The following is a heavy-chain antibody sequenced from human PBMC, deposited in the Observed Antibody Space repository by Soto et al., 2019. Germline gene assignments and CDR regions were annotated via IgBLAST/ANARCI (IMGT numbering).Heavy chain of an antibody. CDR1: GFTFSSYS. J-gene: IGHJ4*02. CDR2: ISGSGGST. V-gene: IGHV3-23*01. Sequence: GGSLRLSCAASGFTFSSYSMSWVRQAPGKGLEWVSAISGSGGSTYYADSVKGRFTIFRDNSKNTLYLQMNSLRAEDTAVYYCAKGYYYDSSGLDYWGQGTLVTVSS. CDR3: AKGYYYDSSGLDY. D-gene: IGHD3-22*01.